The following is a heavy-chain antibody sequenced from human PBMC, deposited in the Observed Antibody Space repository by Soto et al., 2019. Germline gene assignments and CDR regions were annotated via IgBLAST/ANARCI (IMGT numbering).Heavy chain of an antibody. J-gene: IGHJ4*02. V-gene: IGHV3-30*03. D-gene: IGHD3-10*01. CDR2: ISYDGSDK. CDR1: GFPFTSYG. CDR3: VGGQYYFDY. Sequence: QVQLVESGGGVVQPGRSLRLSCAASGFPFTSYGMHWVREGPDKGLEWVAIISYDGSDKYYADSVKGRFTISRDNSKNTLYLQMNSLRPEDTALYYCVGGQYYFDYRGQGTXVIVSS.